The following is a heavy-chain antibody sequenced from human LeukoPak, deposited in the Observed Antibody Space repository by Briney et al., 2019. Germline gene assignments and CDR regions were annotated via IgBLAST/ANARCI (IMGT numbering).Heavy chain of an antibody. CDR1: GGSISSGSYY. J-gene: IGHJ4*02. Sequence: SQTLSLTCTVSGGSISSGSYYWSWIRQPAGKGLEWIGRIYTSGSTNYNPSLKSRVTISVDTSKNQFSLKLSSVTAADTDVYYCARAYPIVYWGQGTLVTVSS. D-gene: IGHD1-26*01. V-gene: IGHV4-61*02. CDR2: IYTSGST. CDR3: ARAYPIVY.